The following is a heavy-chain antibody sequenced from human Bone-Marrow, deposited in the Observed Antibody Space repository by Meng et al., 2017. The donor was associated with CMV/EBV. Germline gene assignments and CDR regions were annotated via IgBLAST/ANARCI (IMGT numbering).Heavy chain of an antibody. Sequence: GESQKISCAASGFTFSDHYMDWVRQAPGKGMEWVGRIRNKRDKVTTEYAASVKGRFSISRDDSNQSVHLQMDSLKTEDTAVYYCARVGFGYCGGDCWNWGQGTLVTVSS. CDR2: IRNKRDKVTT. CDR1: GFTFSDHY. D-gene: IGHD2-21*01. V-gene: IGHV3-72*01. CDR3: ARVGFGYCGGDCWN. J-gene: IGHJ4*02.